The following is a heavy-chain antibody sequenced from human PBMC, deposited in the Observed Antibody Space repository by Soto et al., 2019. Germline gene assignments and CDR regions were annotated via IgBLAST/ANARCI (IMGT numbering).Heavy chain of an antibody. CDR1: GDSISRNGYL. V-gene: IGHV4-31*03. CDR2: IYYSGSS. D-gene: IGHD3-10*01. J-gene: IGHJ6*02. CDR3: ARGTMLRGPGYYYAMDV. Sequence: PSETLSLTCTVSGDSISRNGYLWTWIRQHPGKGLEWIGYIYYSGSSYYNPSLKSRVIISVDTSKNHFSLNLTAVTAADTAVYYCARGTMLRGPGYYYAMDVWGQGTTVTVSS.